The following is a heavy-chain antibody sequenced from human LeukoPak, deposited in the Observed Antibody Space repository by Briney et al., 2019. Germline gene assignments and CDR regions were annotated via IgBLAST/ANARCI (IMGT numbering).Heavy chain of an antibody. V-gene: IGHV3-23*01. Sequence: QPGGSLRVSCAASGFTFSSYAMSWVRQAPGKGLEWVSAISGSGGSTYYADSVKGRFTISRDNSKNTLYLQMNSLRAEDTAVYYCAKVTLDSSGYYSFGPFDYWGQGTLVTVSS. CDR1: GFTFSSYA. CDR3: AKVTLDSSGYYSFGPFDY. D-gene: IGHD3-22*01. J-gene: IGHJ4*02. CDR2: ISGSGGST.